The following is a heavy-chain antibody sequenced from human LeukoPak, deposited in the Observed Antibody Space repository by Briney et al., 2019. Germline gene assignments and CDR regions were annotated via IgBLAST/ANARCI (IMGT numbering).Heavy chain of an antibody. V-gene: IGHV3-53*01. J-gene: IGHJ3*02. D-gene: IGHD3-10*01. CDR1: GFTVSSNY. CDR2: IYSGGGT. CDR3: ARDGSSFDI. Sequence: GGSLRLSCAASGFTVSSNYMSWVRQAPGKGLEWVSVIYSGGGTNYADSVKGRFTISRDNSKNTVYLQMNSLGAEDTAVYYCARDGSSFDIWGQGTMVTVSS.